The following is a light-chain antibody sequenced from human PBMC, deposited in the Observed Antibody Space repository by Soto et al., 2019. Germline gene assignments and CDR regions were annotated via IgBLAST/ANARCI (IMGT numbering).Light chain of an antibody. V-gene: IGKV1-39*01. CDR2: TAS. CDR1: QSISNQ. CDR3: QQGYRNPIT. Sequence: DIQMTQFPSSLSASLGDRVTITCRTSQSISNQLIWYQQKPGEAPKPLIYTASTLYSGVPSRFIGSGSGTDFTLTISSLQPEDFATYYCQQGYRNPITFGQGTRLEIK. J-gene: IGKJ5*01.